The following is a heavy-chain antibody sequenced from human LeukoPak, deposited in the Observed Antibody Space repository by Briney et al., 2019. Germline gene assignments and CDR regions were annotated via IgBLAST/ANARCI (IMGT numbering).Heavy chain of an antibody. Sequence: PGGSLRLSCAGSGFIFSNAWMSGVRQARWRGVEWVGRIKSKTDGGTTDYAAPVKRRLTISRDDSKHTLYLQMNSLKTEDTAVYYCTTEDVGYSYGPYYFDFWGQGPLVSVST. CDR2: IKSKTDGGTT. D-gene: IGHD5-18*01. J-gene: IGHJ4*02. CDR3: TTEDVGYSYGPYYFDF. CDR1: GFIFSNAW. V-gene: IGHV3-15*01.